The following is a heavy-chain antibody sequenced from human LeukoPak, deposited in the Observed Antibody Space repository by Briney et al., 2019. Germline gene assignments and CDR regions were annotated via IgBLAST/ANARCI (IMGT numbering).Heavy chain of an antibody. J-gene: IGHJ6*02. CDR2: MNPNSGNT. CDR1: GYTFTSYD. Sequence: ASVKVSCKASGYTFTSYDINWVRQATGQGLEWMGWMNPNSGNTGYAQKFQGRVTMTEDTSTDTAYMELSSVRSEDTAVYYCATSSGVPAAIRPCMDVWGQGTTVTVSS. D-gene: IGHD2-2*02. CDR3: ATSSGVPAAIRPCMDV. V-gene: IGHV1-8*01.